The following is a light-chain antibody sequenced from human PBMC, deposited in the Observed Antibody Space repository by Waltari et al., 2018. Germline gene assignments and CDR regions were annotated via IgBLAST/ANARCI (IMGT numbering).Light chain of an antibody. CDR1: QSVSSN. J-gene: IGKJ5*01. Sequence: EIVMTLSPATLSVSPGERATLSCRASQSVSSNLAWYQQKRGQAPRLLIYGISTRATGIPARFSGSGSGTEFTLTISSLQSEDFALYYCQQYNNWPRSFGQGTRLEIK. CDR3: QQYNNWPRS. CDR2: GIS. V-gene: IGKV3-15*01.